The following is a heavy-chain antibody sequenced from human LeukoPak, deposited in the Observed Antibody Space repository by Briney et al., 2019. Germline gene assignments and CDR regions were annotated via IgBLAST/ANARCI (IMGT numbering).Heavy chain of an antibody. CDR3: AREYSTSSEGDYFDY. CDR2: IYYSGST. CDR1: GGSISSYY. Sequence: EPSETLSLTCTVSGGSISSYYWSWIRQPPGKGLEWIGYIYYSGSTNYNPSLKSRVTISLDTSRNQFSLRLSSVTAADTAVYFCAREYSTSSEGDYFDYWGQGSLVTVSS. J-gene: IGHJ4*02. D-gene: IGHD6-6*01. V-gene: IGHV4-59*01.